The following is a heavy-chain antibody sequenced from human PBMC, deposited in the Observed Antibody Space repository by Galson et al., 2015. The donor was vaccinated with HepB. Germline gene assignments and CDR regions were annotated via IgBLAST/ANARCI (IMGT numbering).Heavy chain of an antibody. CDR3: ATDIVVVVAAPTTDKCVY. CDR1: GFTFSSYG. D-gene: IGHD2-15*01. J-gene: IGHJ4*02. V-gene: IGHV3-30*03. CDR2: ISYDGSNK. Sequence: SLRLSCAASGFTFSSYGMHWVRQAPGKGLEWVAVISYDGSNKYYADSVKGRFTISRDNSKNTLYLQMNSLRAEDTAVYYCATDIVVVVAAPTTDKCVYWGQGTLITVSS.